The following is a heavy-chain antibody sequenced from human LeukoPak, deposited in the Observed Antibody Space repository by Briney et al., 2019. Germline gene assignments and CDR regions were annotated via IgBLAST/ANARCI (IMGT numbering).Heavy chain of an antibody. CDR2: INHSGRT. J-gene: IGHJ4*02. CDR3: ARGPGIVGAPPLTDY. D-gene: IGHD1-26*01. V-gene: IGHV4-34*01. Sequence: PSETLSLTCAVYGGSFSGYYWSWIRQPPGKGLEWIGEINHSGRTNYNPSLKSRVTISVDTSKNQFSLKLSSVTAADTAVYYCARGPGIVGAPPLTDYWGQGTLVTVSS. CDR1: GGSFSGYY.